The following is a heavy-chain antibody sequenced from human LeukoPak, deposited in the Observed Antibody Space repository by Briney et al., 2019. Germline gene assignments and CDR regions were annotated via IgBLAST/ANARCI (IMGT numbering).Heavy chain of an antibody. V-gene: IGHV1-8*01. D-gene: IGHD2-21*01. J-gene: IGHJ6*02. CDR3: ARVPIPNGMDV. CDR2: MNPNSGNT. CDR1: GYTFTSYD. Sequence: ALVKVSCKASGYTFTSYDINWVRQATGQGLEWMGWMNPNSGNTGYEQKFQGRVTMTRNTSISTAYMEPSSLRSEDTAVYYCARVPIPNGMDVWGQGTTVTVSS.